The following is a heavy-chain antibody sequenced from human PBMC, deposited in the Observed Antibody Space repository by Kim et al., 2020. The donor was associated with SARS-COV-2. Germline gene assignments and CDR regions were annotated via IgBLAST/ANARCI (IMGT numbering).Heavy chain of an antibody. CDR2: INTNTGNP. CDR1: GYTFTSYA. CDR3: ARGPNPLPAYYDFWSGYSVALGAYFDL. V-gene: IGHV7-4-1*02. Sequence: ASVKVSCMSSGYTFTSYAMNWVRQAPGQGLEWMGWINTNTGNPTYAQGFTGRFVFSLDTSVSTAYLQISSLKAEDTAVYYCARGPNPLPAYYDFWSGYSVALGAYFDLWGRGTLVTVSS. J-gene: IGHJ2*01. D-gene: IGHD3-3*01.